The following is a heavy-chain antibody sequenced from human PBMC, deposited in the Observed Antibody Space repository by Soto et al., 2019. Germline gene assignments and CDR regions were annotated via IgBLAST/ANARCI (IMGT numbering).Heavy chain of an antibody. Sequence: GGSLRLSCAASGFTFSSYGMHWVRQAPGKGLEWVAVIWYDGSNKYYADSVKGRFTISRDNSKNTLYLQMNSLRAEDTAVYYCARSMTTVTRYAYDYWGQGTLVTVSS. J-gene: IGHJ4*02. D-gene: IGHD4-17*01. CDR2: IWYDGSNK. CDR1: GFTFSSYG. V-gene: IGHV3-33*01. CDR3: ARSMTTVTRYAYDY.